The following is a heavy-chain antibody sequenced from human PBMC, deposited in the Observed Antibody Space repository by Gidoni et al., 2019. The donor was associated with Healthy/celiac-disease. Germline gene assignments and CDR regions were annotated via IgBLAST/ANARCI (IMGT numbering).Heavy chain of an antibody. CDR3: ARPDYDAAGWFDP. D-gene: IGHD6-13*01. CDR1: GGSISSSSYY. Sequence: QLQLQESGPGLVKPSETLSLTCTVSGGSISSSSYYWGWIRQPPGKGLEWIGSIYYSGSTYYNPSLKSRVTISVDTSKNQFSLKLSSVTAADTAVYYCARPDYDAAGWFDPWGQGTLVTVSS. V-gene: IGHV4-39*01. CDR2: IYYSGST. J-gene: IGHJ5*02.